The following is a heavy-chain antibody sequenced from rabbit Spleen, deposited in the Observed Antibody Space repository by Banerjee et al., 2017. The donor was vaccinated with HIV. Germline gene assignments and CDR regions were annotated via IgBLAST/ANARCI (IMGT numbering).Heavy chain of an antibody. CDR1: GFSFSSGYD. Sequence: QEQLVESGGGLVKPGASLTLTCKASGFSFSSGYDMCWVRQAPGKGLELIACIWTGSSGSTYYASWVNGRFTITRSISLNTVTLQLNSLTGADTATYFCARVWSSGGYWDLWGPGTLVTVS. D-gene: IGHD1-1*01. CDR3: ARVWSSGGYWDL. CDR2: IWTGSSGST. V-gene: IGHV1S43*01. J-gene: IGHJ4*01.